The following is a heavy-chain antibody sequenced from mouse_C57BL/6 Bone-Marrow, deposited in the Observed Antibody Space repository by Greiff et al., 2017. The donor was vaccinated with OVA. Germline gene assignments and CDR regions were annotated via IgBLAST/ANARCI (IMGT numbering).Heavy chain of an antibody. CDR1: GYTFTSYW. V-gene: IGHV1-64*01. Sequence: QVQLQQPGAELVKPGASVKLSCKASGYTFTSYWMHWVKQRPGQGLEWIGMIHPNSGSTNYNEKFKSKATLTVEKSSSTAYMQLSSLTSEDAAVYDCASPGYGSSWYFDVWGTGTTVTVSS. CDR3: ASPGYGSSWYFDV. CDR2: IHPNSGST. D-gene: IGHD1-1*01. J-gene: IGHJ1*03.